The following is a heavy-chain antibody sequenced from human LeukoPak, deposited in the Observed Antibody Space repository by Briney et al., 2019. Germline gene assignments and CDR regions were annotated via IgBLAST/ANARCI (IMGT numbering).Heavy chain of an antibody. CDR3: ARPSSSWSHDAFDI. D-gene: IGHD6-13*01. CDR2: ISSSGSTI. J-gene: IGHJ3*02. V-gene: IGHV3-11*04. CDR1: GFTFSDYY. Sequence: KPGGSLRLSCAASGFTFSDYYMSWIRQAPGKGLEWVSYISSSGSTIYYADSVKGRFTISRDNAKNSLYLQMNSLRAEDTAVYYCARPSSSWSHDAFDIWGQGTMVTVSS.